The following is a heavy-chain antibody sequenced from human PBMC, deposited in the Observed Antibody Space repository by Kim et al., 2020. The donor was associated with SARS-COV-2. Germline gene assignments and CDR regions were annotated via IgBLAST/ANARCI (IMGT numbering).Heavy chain of an antibody. CDR2: INHSGST. CDR3: ARDHYGSGSLRLDY. D-gene: IGHD3-10*01. CDR1: GGSFSGYY. Sequence: SETLSLTCAVYGGSFSGYYWSWIRQPPGKGLEWIGEINHSGSTNYNPSLKSRVTISVDTSKNQFSLKLSSVTAADTAVYYCARDHYGSGSLRLDYWGQGTLVTVSS. V-gene: IGHV4-34*01. J-gene: IGHJ4*02.